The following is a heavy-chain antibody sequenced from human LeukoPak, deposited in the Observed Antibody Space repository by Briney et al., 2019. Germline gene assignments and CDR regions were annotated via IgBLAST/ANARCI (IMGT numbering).Heavy chain of an antibody. J-gene: IGHJ4*02. V-gene: IGHV1-46*01. D-gene: IGHD4/OR15-4a*01. CDR1: GYTFTGYY. Sequence: ASVKVSCKASGYTFTGYYMHWVRQAPGQGLEWMGIINPSGGSTSYAQKFQGRVTMTRDTSTSTVYMELSSLRSEDTAVYYCARDLLTYYFDYWGQGTLVTVSS. CDR2: INPSGGST. CDR3: ARDLLTYYFDY.